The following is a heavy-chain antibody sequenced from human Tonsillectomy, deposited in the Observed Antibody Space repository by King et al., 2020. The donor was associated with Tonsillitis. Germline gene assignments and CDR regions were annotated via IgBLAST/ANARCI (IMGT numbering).Heavy chain of an antibody. V-gene: IGHV3-30-3*01. J-gene: IGHJ6*02. CDR3: AGAVSFYDFWSGYTSRGGYGIDV. CDR2: ITYDGSNK. Sequence: VQLVESGGGVVQPGRSLRLSCAASGFTFSSYDMHWVRQAPGKRLEWVAVITYDGSNKYYADSVKGRVTISRDNSKNTLYLQMNSLRAEDTAVYYCAGAVSFYDFWSGYTSRGGYGIDVWGHGATVTVSS. CDR1: GFTFSSYD. D-gene: IGHD3-3*01.